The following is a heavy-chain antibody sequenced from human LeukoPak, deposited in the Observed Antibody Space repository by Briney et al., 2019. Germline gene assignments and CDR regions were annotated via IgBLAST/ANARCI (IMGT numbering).Heavy chain of an antibody. CDR2: IVVGSGNT. V-gene: IGHV1-58*02. Sequence: GASVKVSCKASGFTFSSSVMQWVRQARGQRLEWIGWIVVGSGNTNDAQKFQERVTITRDMSTSTAYMELSSLRSEDTAVYYCAADIVGATGYYFDYWGQGTLVTVSS. CDR3: AADIVGATGYYFDY. D-gene: IGHD1-26*01. J-gene: IGHJ4*02. CDR1: GFTFSSSV.